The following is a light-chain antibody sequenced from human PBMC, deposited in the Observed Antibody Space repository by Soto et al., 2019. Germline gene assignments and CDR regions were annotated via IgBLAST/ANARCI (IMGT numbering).Light chain of an antibody. CDR1: QDISVW. V-gene: IGKV1D-12*01. Sequence: DIQMTQSPSYVSASVGDRVTITCRASQDISVWLAWYQQKPGKAPKLLIYAASNLQTGVPSRFSGSGSGTDFTLSIHSLQPEDFATYYCQQANSFPRTFGPGTKVDIK. J-gene: IGKJ3*01. CDR2: AAS. CDR3: QQANSFPRT.